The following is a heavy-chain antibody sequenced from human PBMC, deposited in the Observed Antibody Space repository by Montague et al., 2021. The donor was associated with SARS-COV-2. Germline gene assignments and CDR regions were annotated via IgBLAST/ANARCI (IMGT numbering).Heavy chain of an antibody. CDR2: IYNSGTT. J-gene: IGHJ5*02. V-gene: IGHV4-39*01. D-gene: IGHD4-17*01. CDR1: GDSTSCPNCY. Sequence: SETLSLTCTVSGDSTSCPNCYWGWIRQAPGKGLDWIGTIYNSGTTYYNPSLKSRLTIFIDTSKNKFSLKLTSVTAADTAVYYCARHRNYGDHSLDNWFHPWGQGTLVTVSS. CDR3: ARHRNYGDHSLDNWFHP.